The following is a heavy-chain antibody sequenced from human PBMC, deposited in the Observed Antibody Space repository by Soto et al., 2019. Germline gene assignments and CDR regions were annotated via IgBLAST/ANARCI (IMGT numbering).Heavy chain of an antibody. V-gene: IGHV3-23*01. D-gene: IGHD2-2*02. J-gene: IGHJ4*02. CDR2: ISGSGGST. CDR1: GFTFSSYA. CDR3: ARPGGCCSSTSCYIDY. Sequence: GGSLRLSCAASGFTFSSYAMSWVRQAPGKGLEWVSAISGSGGSTYYADSVKGRFTISRDNSKNTLYPQMNSLRAEDTAVYYCARPGGCCSSTSCYIDYWGQGTLVTV.